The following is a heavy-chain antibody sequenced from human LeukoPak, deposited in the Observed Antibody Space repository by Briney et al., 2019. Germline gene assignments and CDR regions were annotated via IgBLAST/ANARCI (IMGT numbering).Heavy chain of an antibody. CDR1: GFTFSSYA. V-gene: IGHV3-30*04. J-gene: IGHJ6*02. Sequence: PGGSLRLSCAASGFTFSSYAMHWVRQAPGKGLEWVAVISYDGSNKYYADSVKGRFTISRDNSKNTLYLQMNSLRAEDMAVYYCARDRANLRKTTVNTYYYYYGMDVWGQGTKVTVSS. D-gene: IGHD4-17*01. CDR3: ARDRANLRKTTVNTYYYYYGMDV. CDR2: ISYDGSNK.